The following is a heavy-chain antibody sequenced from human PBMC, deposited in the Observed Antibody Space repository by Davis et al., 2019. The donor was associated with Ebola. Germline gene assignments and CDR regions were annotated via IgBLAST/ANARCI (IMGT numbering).Heavy chain of an antibody. V-gene: IGHV3-23*01. J-gene: IGHJ4*02. CDR3: AKAHVRFLEWLLLNGYFDY. CDR2: ITGSGSST. CDR1: GFTFSSNA. Sequence: GESLKISCAASGFTFSSNAMSWVRQAPGKGLEWVSAITGSGSSTYYAGSVKGRFTISRDNSKNTLYLQMNSLRAEDTAIYYCAKAHVRFLEWLLLNGYFDYWGRGTLVSVSS. D-gene: IGHD3-3*01.